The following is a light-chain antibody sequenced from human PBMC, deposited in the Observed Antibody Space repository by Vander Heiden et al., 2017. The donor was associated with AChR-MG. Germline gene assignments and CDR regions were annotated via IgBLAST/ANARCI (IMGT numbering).Light chain of an antibody. J-gene: IGKJ3*01. CDR1: QGISSY. CDR2: AAS. V-gene: IGKV1-8*01. CDR3: QQYYSYLT. Sequence: AIRMTQSPSSLSASTGDRVTITCRASQGISSYLAWYQQKPGKAPKLLIYAASTLQTGVPSRFSGSGSGTDFTLSISCLQSEDFATYYCQQYYSYLTFGPGTTVDI.